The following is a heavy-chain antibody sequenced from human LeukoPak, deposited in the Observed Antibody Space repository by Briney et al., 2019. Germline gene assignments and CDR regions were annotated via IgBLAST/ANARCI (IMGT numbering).Heavy chain of an antibody. D-gene: IGHD3-9*01. CDR1: GFTFSSYG. CDR3: ARDCEPYYDILTGLFDY. CDR2: ISYDGSNK. V-gene: IGHV3-30*03. Sequence: GGSLRLSCAASGFTFSSYGMHWVRQAPGKGLEWVAVISYDGSNKYYADSVKGRFTISRDNSKNTLYLQMNSLRAEDTAVYYCARDCEPYYDILTGLFDYWGQGTLVTVSS. J-gene: IGHJ4*02.